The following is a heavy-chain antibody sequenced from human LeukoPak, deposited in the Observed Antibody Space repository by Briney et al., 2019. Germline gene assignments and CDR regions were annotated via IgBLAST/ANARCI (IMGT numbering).Heavy chain of an antibody. CDR3: AKGYCSSTSCSLDY. V-gene: IGHV3-23*01. D-gene: IGHD2-2*01. CDR1: GFTFSSYA. J-gene: IGHJ4*02. CDR2: ISGSGGST. Sequence: PGGSLRLSCAASGFTFSSYAMSWVRQAPGKGLEWVSAISGSGGSTYYADSVKGRFTISRDNSKNTLYLQMNSLRAEDTAVYYCAKGYCSSTSCSLDYWGQGTLVTVPS.